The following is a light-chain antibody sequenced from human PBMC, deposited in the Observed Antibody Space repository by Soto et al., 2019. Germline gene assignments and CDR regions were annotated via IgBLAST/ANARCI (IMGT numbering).Light chain of an antibody. Sequence: EIVLTQSPGTLSLSPGERATLSCRASQSVSSSYLAWYQQKPGQAPRLLIYAASSRATVIPDRFSGSGAGTVFTITIRRLEPEDFAVYYCQPYGSSPPTFGGGTKVEIK. CDR3: QPYGSSPPT. J-gene: IGKJ4*01. CDR1: QSVSSSY. CDR2: AAS. V-gene: IGKV3-20*01.